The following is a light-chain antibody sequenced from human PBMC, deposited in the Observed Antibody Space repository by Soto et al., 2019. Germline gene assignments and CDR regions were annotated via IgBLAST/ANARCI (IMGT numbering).Light chain of an antibody. J-gene: IGKJ1*01. CDR2: GAS. V-gene: IGKV3-20*01. CDR1: QSIGRN. CDR3: QQYGSSPLT. Sequence: EIMMTQSPATLSVSPGERATLSCRASQSIGRNLVWYQQKPGQAPRLLIYGASSRATGIPDRFSGSGSGTDFTLTISRLEPEDFAVYYCQQYGSSPLTFGQGTKVDI.